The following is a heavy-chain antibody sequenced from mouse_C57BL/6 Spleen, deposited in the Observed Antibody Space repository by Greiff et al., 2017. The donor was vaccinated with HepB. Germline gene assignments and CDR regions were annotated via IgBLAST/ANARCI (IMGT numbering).Heavy chain of an antibody. CDR2: IHPNSGST. J-gene: IGHJ4*01. CDR1: GYTFTSYW. V-gene: IGHV1-64*01. Sequence: QVQLQQPGAELVKPGASVKLSCKASGYTFTSYWMHWVKQRPGQGLEWIGMIHPNSGSTNYNEKLKSKATLSVDKSSSTAYMQLSSLTSEDSAVYYCARLAGNYYYAMDDWGQGTSVTVSA. D-gene: IGHD2-1*01. CDR3: ARLAGNYYYAMDD.